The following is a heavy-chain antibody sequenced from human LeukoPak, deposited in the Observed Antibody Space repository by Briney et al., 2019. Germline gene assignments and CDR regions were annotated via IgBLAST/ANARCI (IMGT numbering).Heavy chain of an antibody. CDR1: GGSISSYY. D-gene: IGHD3-10*01. V-gene: IGHV4-59*08. CDR2: IYYSGST. Sequence: PSETLSLTCTVSGGSISSYYWSWIRQPPGKGLEWIGYIYYSGSTNYNPSLKSRVTISVDTSRNQFSLKLSSVTAADTAVYYCARHKSSGSYPFGYYYYYGMDVWGQGTTVTVSS. J-gene: IGHJ6*02. CDR3: ARHKSSGSYPFGYYYYYGMDV.